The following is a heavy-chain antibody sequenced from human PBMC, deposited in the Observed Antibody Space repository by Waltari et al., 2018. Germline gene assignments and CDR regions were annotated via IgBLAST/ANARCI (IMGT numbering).Heavy chain of an antibody. D-gene: IGHD2-21*01. V-gene: IGHV3-30*02. CDR1: GFEFADSS. CDR3: AKGGIVGTVGPYYVDM. J-gene: IGHJ6*03. Sequence: QGQLVESGGGVFQPGGSLTLSCETSGFEFADSSLPGVRQAPGKGLEWLAFIRYDSSMVYNADSIAGRFSISRDDAQRTVQLRLTSLRGDDTAVYYCAKGGIVGTVGPYYVDMWGRGTSVTVS. CDR2: IRYDSSMV.